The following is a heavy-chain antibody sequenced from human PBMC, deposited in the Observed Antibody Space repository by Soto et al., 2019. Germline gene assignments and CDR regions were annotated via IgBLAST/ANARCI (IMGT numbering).Heavy chain of an antibody. CDR2: IIPILGIA. D-gene: IGHD2-2*01. V-gene: IGHV1-69*02. CDR3: AVERDCSSTSCHPNVSAP. Sequence: QGLEWMGRIIPILGIANYAQKFQGRVTITADKSTSTAYMELSSLRSEDTAVYYCAVERDCSSTSCHPNVSAPWGQGTLVTVFS. J-gene: IGHJ5*02.